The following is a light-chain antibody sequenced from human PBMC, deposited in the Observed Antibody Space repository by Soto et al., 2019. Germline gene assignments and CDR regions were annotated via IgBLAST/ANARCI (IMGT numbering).Light chain of an antibody. Sequence: EIVMTQSPATLSVSPGEGVTLSCGASQSVDTKLAWYQQKPGQAPSLLLYGASSRATGIPGRFSGSGSGTDFTLTISRLEPEDFAVYYCQQYGSSPITFGQGTRLEIK. J-gene: IGKJ5*01. CDR1: QSVDTK. CDR2: GAS. V-gene: IGKV3-20*01. CDR3: QQYGSSPIT.